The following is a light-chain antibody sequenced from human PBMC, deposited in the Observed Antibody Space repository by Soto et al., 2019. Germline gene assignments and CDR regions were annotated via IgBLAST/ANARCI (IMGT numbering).Light chain of an antibody. Sequence: QSALTQPASVSGSPGQSISISCTGSSSDVGGYNYVSWCQQHPGKAPKTMIYDVSNRPSGVSNRFSGSKSGNTASLTISGLQAEDEADYYCSSYTSSGTWVFGGGTKLTVV. CDR1: SSDVGGYNY. V-gene: IGLV2-14*03. J-gene: IGLJ3*02. CDR3: SSYTSSGTWV. CDR2: DVS.